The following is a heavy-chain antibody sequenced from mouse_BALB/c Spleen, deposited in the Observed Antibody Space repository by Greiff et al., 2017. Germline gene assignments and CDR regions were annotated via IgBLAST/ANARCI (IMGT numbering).Heavy chain of an antibody. D-gene: IGHD3-3*01. CDR1: GFTFSDYY. Sequence: VQLKESGGGLVKPGGSLKLSCAASGFTFSDYYMYWVRQTPEKRLEWVATISDGGSYTYYPDSVKGRFTISRDNAKNNLYLQMSSLKSEDTAMYYCARDGDGYWFAYWGQGTLVTVSA. V-gene: IGHV5-4*02. CDR2: ISDGGSYT. CDR3: ARDGDGYWFAY. J-gene: IGHJ3*01.